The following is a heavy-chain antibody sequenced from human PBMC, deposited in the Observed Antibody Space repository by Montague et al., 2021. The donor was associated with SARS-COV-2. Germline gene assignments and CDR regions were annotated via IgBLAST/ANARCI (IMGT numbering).Heavy chain of an antibody. Sequence: SLRLSCAASGFTFGNYWMNWVRQAPGKGLEWVANIKQDGTEKYYVDSVKGLFTISRDNAKNSLYLQMNSLRADDTAVYYCARNDYGGVDYKYYGMGVWGQGATVTVSS. V-gene: IGHV3-7*01. CDR3: ARNDYGGVDYKYYGMGV. CDR2: IKQDGTEK. J-gene: IGHJ6*02. D-gene: IGHD4-17*01. CDR1: GFTFGNYW.